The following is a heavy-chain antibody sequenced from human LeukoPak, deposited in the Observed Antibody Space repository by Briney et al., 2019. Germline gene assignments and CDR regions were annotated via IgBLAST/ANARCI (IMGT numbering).Heavy chain of an antibody. J-gene: IGHJ3*02. Sequence: PSETLSLTCTVSGGSISSSSYNWAWIRQPPGKGLEWIVSLYYRGTTYYNPSLKSRVTISVDTSKNQFSLKLSSVTAADSAVYYCARHPLIATAGHGAFDIWGQGTVVTVSS. CDR2: LYYRGTT. D-gene: IGHD6-13*01. CDR1: GGSISSSSYN. V-gene: IGHV4-39*01. CDR3: ARHPLIATAGHGAFDI.